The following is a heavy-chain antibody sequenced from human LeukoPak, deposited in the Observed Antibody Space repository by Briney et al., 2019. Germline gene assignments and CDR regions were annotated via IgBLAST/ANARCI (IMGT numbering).Heavy chain of an antibody. CDR2: INPNSGGT. J-gene: IGHJ4*02. V-gene: IGHV1-2*06. Sequence: ASVTVSCKASGYTFTGYYMHWVRQAPGQGLEWMGRINPNSGGTNYAQKFQGRVTMTRDTSISTAYMELSRLRSDDTAVYYCARALNRRYFDWLFLGYWGQGTLVTVSS. D-gene: IGHD3-9*01. CDR1: GYTFTGYY. CDR3: ARALNRRYFDWLFLGY.